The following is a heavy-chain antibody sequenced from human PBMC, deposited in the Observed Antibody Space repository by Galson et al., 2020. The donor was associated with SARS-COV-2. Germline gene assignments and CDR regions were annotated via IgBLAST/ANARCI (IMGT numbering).Heavy chain of an antibody. V-gene: IGHV4-39*07. CDR2: IYYTGST. CDR1: GGSITTTNYY. D-gene: IGHD3-16*01. CDR3: AKEDGGLAIDL. J-gene: IGHJ5*02. Sequence: SENLSLTCTVSGGSITTTNYYWGWIRQPPGKGPEWIGSIYYTGSTSYNPSLKSRVTISVDTSKHQFSLKLTSVTAADTAVYYCAKEDGGLAIDLWGQGTLVTVSS.